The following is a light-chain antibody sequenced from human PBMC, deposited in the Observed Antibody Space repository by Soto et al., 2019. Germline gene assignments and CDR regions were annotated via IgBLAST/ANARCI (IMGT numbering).Light chain of an antibody. V-gene: IGLV2-14*01. CDR1: SSDVGGYNY. CDR2: EVS. J-gene: IGLJ2*01. CDR3: SSYTSSSTLVV. Sequence: QSALTQPASVSGSPGQAITISCTGTSSDVGGYNYVSLYQQHPGKAPKLMIYEVSNRPSGVSNRFSGSKSGNTASLTISGLQAEDEAEYYCSSYTSSSTLVVFGGGTKLTVL.